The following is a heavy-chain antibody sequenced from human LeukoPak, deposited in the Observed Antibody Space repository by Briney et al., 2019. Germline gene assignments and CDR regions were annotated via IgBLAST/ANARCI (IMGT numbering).Heavy chain of an antibody. J-gene: IGHJ6*03. CDR1: GGSFSGYY. V-gene: IGHV4-34*01. CDR3: ARRGSSPTYYYYYMDV. Sequence: SETLSLTCAVYGGSFSGYYWSWIRQPPGKGLEWIGEINHSGSTNYNPSLKSRVTISVDTSKNQFSLKLSSVTAADTAVYYCARRGSSPTYYYYYMDVWGKGTTVTFSS. CDR2: INHSGST. D-gene: IGHD6-6*01.